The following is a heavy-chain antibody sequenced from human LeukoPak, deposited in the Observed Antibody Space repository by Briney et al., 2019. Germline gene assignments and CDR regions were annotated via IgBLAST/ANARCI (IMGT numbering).Heavy chain of an antibody. CDR1: GYTFTSYG. CDR2: INTKTGNP. CDR3: ARDRYSSSWPFEY. J-gene: IGHJ4*02. D-gene: IGHD6-13*01. Sequence: ASVKVSCKASGYTFTSYGISWVRQAPGQGLEWMGWINTKTGNPTYVQGFTGRFAFSLDTSVSTAYLQISSLKLEDTAVYYCARDRYSSSWPFEYWGQGTLVTVSS. V-gene: IGHV7-4-1*02.